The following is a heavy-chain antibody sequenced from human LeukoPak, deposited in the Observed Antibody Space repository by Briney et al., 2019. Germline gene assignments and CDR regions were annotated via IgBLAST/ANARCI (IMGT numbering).Heavy chain of an antibody. CDR1: GFTFSSYS. Sequence: GGSLRLSCAASGFTFSSYSMNWVRQAPEKGLEWVSYISSSSSTIYYADSVKGRFTISRDNAKNSLYLQMNSLRAEDTAVYYRARETYYDSSGYYGYWGQGTLVTVSS. V-gene: IGHV3-48*04. CDR2: ISSSSSTI. J-gene: IGHJ4*02. CDR3: ARETYYDSSGYYGY. D-gene: IGHD3-22*01.